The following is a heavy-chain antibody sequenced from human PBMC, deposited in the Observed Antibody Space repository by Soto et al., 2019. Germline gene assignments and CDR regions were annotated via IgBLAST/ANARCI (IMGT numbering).Heavy chain of an antibody. CDR1: GFSLSTSGVG. D-gene: IGHD5-12*01. CDR3: AHTGATTHPFDY. V-gene: IGHV2-5*02. Sequence: QITLKESGPTLVKPTQPLTLTCTFSGFSLSTSGVGVGWIRQPPGKALEWLALIYWDDDKRYSQSLKSRLTITKDTSKNQVVLTMTNMDPVDTATYYCAHTGATTHPFDYWGQGTLVTVSS. CDR2: IYWDDDK. J-gene: IGHJ4*02.